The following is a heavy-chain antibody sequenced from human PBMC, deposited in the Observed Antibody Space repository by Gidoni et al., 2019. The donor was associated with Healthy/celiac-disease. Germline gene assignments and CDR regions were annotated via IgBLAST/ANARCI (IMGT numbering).Heavy chain of an antibody. Sequence: QVQLQQWGAGLLKPSETLSLTCAVYGGSFSGYYWSWIRQPPGKGLEWIGEINHSGSTNYNPSLKSRVTISVDTSKNQFSLKLSSVTAADTAVYYCARLWRGAARGWGQGTLVTVSS. D-gene: IGHD6-6*01. CDR3: ARLWRGAARG. J-gene: IGHJ4*02. CDR2: INHSGST. CDR1: GGSFSGYY. V-gene: IGHV4-34*01.